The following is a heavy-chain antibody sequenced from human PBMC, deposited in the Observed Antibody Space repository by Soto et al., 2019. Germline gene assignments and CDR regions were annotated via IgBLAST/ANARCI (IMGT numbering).Heavy chain of an antibody. CDR3: TREGDGSGFFSDF. D-gene: IGHD3-22*01. CDR1: GFTFSDYN. J-gene: IGHJ4*02. Sequence: PGGSLRLSCVASGFTFSDYNMNWVRQAPGKGLEWVSFISGRSNTIYYADSVKGRFTISRDNAKNSLYLLMNSLRAEDTAVYYCTREGDGSGFFSDFWGQGAWSPSPQ. V-gene: IGHV3-48*01. CDR2: ISGRSNTI.